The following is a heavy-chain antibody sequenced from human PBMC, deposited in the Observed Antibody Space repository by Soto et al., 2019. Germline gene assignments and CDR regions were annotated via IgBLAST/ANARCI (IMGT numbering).Heavy chain of an antibody. Sequence: QVQLVESGGGLVKPGGSLRLSCAASGFTFSDYYMSWIRQAPGKGLEWISHISESATTMYYADSVKGRFTISRDNARKSLFLHMNILRAEDTAVYYWARDTAFISSGLFNPWGQGTLVTVSS. CDR2: ISESATTM. V-gene: IGHV3-11*01. CDR1: GFTFSDYY. D-gene: IGHD3-22*01. CDR3: ARDTAFISSGLFNP. J-gene: IGHJ5*02.